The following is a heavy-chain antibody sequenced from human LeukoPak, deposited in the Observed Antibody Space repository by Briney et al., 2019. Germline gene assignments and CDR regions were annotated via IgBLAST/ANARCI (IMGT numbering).Heavy chain of an antibody. Sequence: SVKVSCKASGGTFSSYAISWVRQAPGQGLEWMGRIIPILGIANYAQKFQGRVTITADKSTRTAYMELSSLRSEDTAVYYCARDRNYGDYRSVLDYWGQGTLVTVSS. D-gene: IGHD4-17*01. V-gene: IGHV1-69*04. CDR3: ARDRNYGDYRSVLDY. CDR1: GGTFSSYA. CDR2: IIPILGIA. J-gene: IGHJ4*02.